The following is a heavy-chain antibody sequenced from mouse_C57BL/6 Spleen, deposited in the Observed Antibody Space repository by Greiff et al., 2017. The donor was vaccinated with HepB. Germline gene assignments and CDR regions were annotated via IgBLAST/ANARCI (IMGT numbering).Heavy chain of an antibody. CDR3: AREDYDYDGLGGQDV. CDR1: GYTFTDHT. Sequence: VQLQQSDAELVKPGASVKISCKVSGYTFTDHTIHWMKQRPEQGLEWIGYIYPRDGSTKYNEKFKGKATLTADKSSSTAYMQRNSLTSEDSAVYFGAREDYDYDGLGGQDVWGTGTTVTVSS. D-gene: IGHD2-4*01. CDR2: IYPRDGST. J-gene: IGHJ1*03. V-gene: IGHV1-78*01.